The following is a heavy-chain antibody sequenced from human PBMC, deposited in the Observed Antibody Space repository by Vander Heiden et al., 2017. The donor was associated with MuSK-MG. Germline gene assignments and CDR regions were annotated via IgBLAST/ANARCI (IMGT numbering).Heavy chain of an antibody. CDR1: GLTFSSNA. V-gene: IGHV3-23*01. D-gene: IGHD2-2*01. J-gene: IGHJ4*02. CDR3: AKDRGSTAGY. CDR2: ISGSGGRK. Sequence: EVQPLESGGGLVQPGGSLRLSCAASGLTFSSNAMGWVGQAPGRGLGWVSAISGSGGRKYYADSVKGRFTISRDNSKNTLYLQMNSLRAEDTAVYYCAKDRGSTAGYWGQGTLVTVSS.